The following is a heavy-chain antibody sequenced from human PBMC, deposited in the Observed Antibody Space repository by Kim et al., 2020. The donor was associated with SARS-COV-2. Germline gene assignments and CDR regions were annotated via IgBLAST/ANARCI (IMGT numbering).Heavy chain of an antibody. D-gene: IGHD3-10*01. CDR1: GGTFSSYA. V-gene: IGHV1-69*13. J-gene: IGHJ6*02. CDR3: ARDPMVRGAEQYYYYGMDV. CDR2: IIPIFGTA. Sequence: SVKVSCKASGGTFSSYAISWVRQAPGQGLEWMGGIIPIFGTANYAQKFQGRVTITADESTSTAYMELSSLRSEDTAVYYCARDPMVRGAEQYYYYGMDVWGQGTTVTVSS.